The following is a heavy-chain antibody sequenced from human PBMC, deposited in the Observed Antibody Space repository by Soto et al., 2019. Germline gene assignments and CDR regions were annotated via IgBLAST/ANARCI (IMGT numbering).Heavy chain of an antibody. D-gene: IGHD5-12*01. CDR1: GYTFTSYG. CDR2: ISAYNGNT. Sequence: ASVKVSCKASGYTFTSYGISWVRQAPGQGLEWMGWISAYNGNTNYAQKLQGRVTMTTDTSTSTAYMELRSLRSDDTAVYYCARVYSGYDYDWFDPSGQGTLVTVSS. CDR3: ARVYSGYDYDWFDP. V-gene: IGHV1-18*01. J-gene: IGHJ5*02.